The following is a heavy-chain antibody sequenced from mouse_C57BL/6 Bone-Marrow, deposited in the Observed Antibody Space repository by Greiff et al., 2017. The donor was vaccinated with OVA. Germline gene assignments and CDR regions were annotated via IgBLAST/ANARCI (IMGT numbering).Heavy chain of an antibody. CDR1: GFTFSDFY. CDR2: SRNKANDYTT. CDR3: ARDAHSSPYWYFDV. J-gene: IGHJ1*03. Sequence: EVKVVESGGGLVQSGRSLRLSCATSGFTFSDFYMEWVRQAPGKGLEWIAASRNKANDYTTEYSASVKGRFIVSRDTSQSILYLQMNALRAEDTAIYYCARDAHSSPYWYFDVWGTGTTVTVSS. D-gene: IGHD1-1*01. V-gene: IGHV7-1*01.